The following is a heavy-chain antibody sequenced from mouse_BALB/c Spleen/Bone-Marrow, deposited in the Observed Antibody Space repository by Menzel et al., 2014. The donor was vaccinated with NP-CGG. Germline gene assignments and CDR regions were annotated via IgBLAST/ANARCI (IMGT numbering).Heavy chain of an antibody. D-gene: IGHD2-1*01. CDR1: GYSFTTYS. CDR3: AREKVYYGISWFAY. Sequence: QVQLKESGTELVRPGASVKLSCKASGYSFTTYSMNWVKQRPGQGLEWIGMINPSDSETRLNQKFKDKATLTVDKSSSTAYMQLNSPTAEDSAVYYCAREKVYYGISWFAYWGQGTLVTVSA. V-gene: IGHV1-61*01. J-gene: IGHJ3*01. CDR2: INPSDSET.